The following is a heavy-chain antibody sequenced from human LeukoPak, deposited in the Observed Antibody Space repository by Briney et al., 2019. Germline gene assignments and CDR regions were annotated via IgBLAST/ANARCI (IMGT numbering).Heavy chain of an antibody. D-gene: IGHD4-23*01. J-gene: IGHJ4*02. Sequence: PSETLSLTCTVSGGSVSSSSYCWGWIRQPPGEGLEWIGTIYYSGNTYYNPSLQSRVFISMDTSKNQFSLNLGSVTAPDTAVYYCARTVGTHRFDSWGQGTRVTVSS. V-gene: IGHV4-39*01. CDR2: IYYSGNT. CDR1: GGSVSSSSYC. CDR3: ARTVGTHRFDS.